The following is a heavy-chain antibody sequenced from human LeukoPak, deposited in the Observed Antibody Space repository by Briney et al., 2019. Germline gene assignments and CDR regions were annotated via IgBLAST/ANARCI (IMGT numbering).Heavy chain of an antibody. J-gene: IGHJ4*02. CDR1: GGSISSYY. CDR2: ISYSGST. V-gene: IGHV4-59*01. Sequence: SETLSLTCTVSGGSISSYYWSWIRQPPGKGLEWIGYISYSGSTDYNPSLKSRVTISVDTSKNQLSLKLNSVTAADTAVYYCARYIWGSYPTFEDYWGQGSLVTVSS. D-gene: IGHD3-16*02. CDR3: ARYIWGSYPTFEDY.